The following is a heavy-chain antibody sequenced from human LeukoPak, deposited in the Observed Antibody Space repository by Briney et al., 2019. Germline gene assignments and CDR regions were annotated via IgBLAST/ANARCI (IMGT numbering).Heavy chain of an antibody. J-gene: IGHJ4*02. V-gene: IGHV3-21*01. CDR2: ISSSSGYI. D-gene: IGHD5-24*01. CDR1: GFTFSNYR. Sequence: PGGSLRLSCEASGFTFSNYRMNWVRQAPGKGLEWVSSISSSSGYIYYAESVKGRFTISRDNAKNSLYLQMDSLRAGDTAVYYCARALDGYSEDFWGQGTLVTVSS. CDR3: ARALDGYSEDF.